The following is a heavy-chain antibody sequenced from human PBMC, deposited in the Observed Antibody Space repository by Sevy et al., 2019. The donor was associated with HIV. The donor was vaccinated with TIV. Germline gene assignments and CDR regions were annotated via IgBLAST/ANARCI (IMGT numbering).Heavy chain of an antibody. CDR3: AKEGGGTYSFKK. V-gene: IGHV3-30*02. CDR2: IRYDGRIK. CDR1: GFTFGTSG. J-gene: IGHJ4*02. Sequence: GESLKISCAASGFTFGTSGMDWVRQAPGKGLEWVAFIRYDGRIKYYADSVKGRFTISRDNSNNTLYLQMNTLTTEDTGVNSCAKEGGGTYSFKKWGPGTKVTVSS. D-gene: IGHD2-15*01.